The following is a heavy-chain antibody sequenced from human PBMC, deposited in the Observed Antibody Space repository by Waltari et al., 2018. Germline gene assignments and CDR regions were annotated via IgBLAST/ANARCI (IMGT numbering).Heavy chain of an antibody. CDR3: AKGNYYDSSGYEFDY. J-gene: IGHJ4*02. CDR2: IWYDGSNK. D-gene: IGHD3-22*01. CDR1: GFTFSSYG. Sequence: QVQLVESGGGVVQPGRSLRLSCAASGFTFSSYGMHWVRQAPGKGLEWVAVIWYDGSNKYYADSVKGRFTISRDNSKNTLYLQMNSLRAEDTAMYYCAKGNYYDSSGYEFDYWGQGTLVTVSS. V-gene: IGHV3-30*18.